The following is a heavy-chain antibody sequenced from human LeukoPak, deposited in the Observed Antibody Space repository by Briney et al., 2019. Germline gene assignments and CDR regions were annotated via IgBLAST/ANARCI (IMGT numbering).Heavy chain of an antibody. CDR2: IKSKTDGGST. CDR3: TRGGWLRYYFDY. Sequence: GGSLRLSCAASGLTFSNAWMTWVRQAPGKGLEWVGRIKSKTDGGSTDYAAPVKGRFTISRDDSKNTVYLQMNSLKTEDTAVYYCTRGGWLRYYFDYWGQGTPVTVSS. D-gene: IGHD5-24*01. V-gene: IGHV3-15*01. J-gene: IGHJ4*02. CDR1: GLTFSNAW.